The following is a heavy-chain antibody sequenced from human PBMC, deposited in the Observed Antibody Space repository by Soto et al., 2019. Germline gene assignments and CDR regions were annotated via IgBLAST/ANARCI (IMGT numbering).Heavy chain of an antibody. Sequence: GASVKVSCKASGYTFTSYYMHWVRQAPGQGLEWMGIINPSGGSTGYAQKFQGRVTMTRDTSTSTVYMELSSLRSEDTAVYYCARDYYDILTGSVFFDYWGQGTLVTV. D-gene: IGHD3-9*01. CDR3: ARDYYDILTGSVFFDY. J-gene: IGHJ4*02. V-gene: IGHV1-46*01. CDR2: INPSGGST. CDR1: GYTFTSYY.